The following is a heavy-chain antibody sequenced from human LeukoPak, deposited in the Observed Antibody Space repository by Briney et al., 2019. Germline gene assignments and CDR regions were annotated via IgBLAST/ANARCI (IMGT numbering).Heavy chain of an antibody. CDR2: ISYDGSNK. CDR3: AKETAGTLDY. CDR1: GFTFSSYG. J-gene: IGHJ4*02. Sequence: GGSLRLSCAASGFTFSSYGMHWVRQAPGKGLEWVAVISYDGSNKYYADSVKGRSTISRDNSKNTLYLQMNSLRAEDTAVYYCAKETAGTLDYWGQGTLVTVSS. V-gene: IGHV3-30*18. D-gene: IGHD6-13*01.